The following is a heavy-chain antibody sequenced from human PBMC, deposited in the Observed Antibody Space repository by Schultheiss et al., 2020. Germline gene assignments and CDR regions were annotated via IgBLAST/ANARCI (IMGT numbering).Heavy chain of an antibody. V-gene: IGHV3-30*02. CDR2: IRYDGSNK. CDR3: AKERSLPAAIYYYYYYYMDV. J-gene: IGHJ6*03. Sequence: GGSLRLSCAASGFTFSSYGMHWVRQAPGKGLEWVAFIRYDGSNKYYADSVKGRFTISRDNSKNTLYLQINSLRAEDTAVYYCAKERSLPAAIYYYYYYYMDVWGKGTTVTVSS. D-gene: IGHD2-2*01. CDR1: GFTFSSYG.